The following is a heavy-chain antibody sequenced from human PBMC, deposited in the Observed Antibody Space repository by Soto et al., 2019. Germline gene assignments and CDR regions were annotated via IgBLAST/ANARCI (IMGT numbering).Heavy chain of an antibody. Sequence: GGSLRLSCAASGFTFSDYYMSWIRQAPGKGLEWVSYISGSGSTIYYADSVKGRFTISRDNTKNSLHLQMNSLRAEDTAVYYCASGVAASHFYYYYMDVWGKGTTVTVSS. CDR3: ASGVAASHFYYYYMDV. V-gene: IGHV3-11*01. J-gene: IGHJ6*03. CDR1: GFTFSDYY. CDR2: ISGSGSTI. D-gene: IGHD2-15*01.